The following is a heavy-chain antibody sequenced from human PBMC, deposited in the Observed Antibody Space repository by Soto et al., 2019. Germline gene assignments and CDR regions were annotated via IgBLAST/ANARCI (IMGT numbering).Heavy chain of an antibody. J-gene: IGHJ6*02. D-gene: IGHD3-10*01. CDR2: INHSGST. V-gene: IGHV4-34*01. Sequence: SETLSLTCAVYGGSFSGYYWSWIRQPPGKGLEWIGEINHSGSTNYNPSLKSRVTISVDTSKNQFSLKLSSVTAADTAVYYCASGNYGGITWDGSDPSMDVWGQGTTVTVSS. CDR1: GGSFSGYY. CDR3: ASGNYGGITWDGSDPSMDV.